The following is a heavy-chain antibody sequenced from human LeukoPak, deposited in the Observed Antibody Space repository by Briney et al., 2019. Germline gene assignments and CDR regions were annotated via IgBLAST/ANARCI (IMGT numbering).Heavy chain of an antibody. V-gene: IGHV3-74*01. CDR2: INSDGSST. CDR1: GFTFSSYW. D-gene: IGHD2-2*01. CDR3: ARDRLGYCSSTSCRVAFDI. Sequence: PGGSLRLSWAASGFTFSSYWMHWLRQAPGKGLVWVSRINSDGSSTSYADSVKGRFTISRDNAKNTLYLQMNSLRAEDTAVYYCARDRLGYCSSTSCRVAFDIWGQGTMVTVSS. J-gene: IGHJ3*02.